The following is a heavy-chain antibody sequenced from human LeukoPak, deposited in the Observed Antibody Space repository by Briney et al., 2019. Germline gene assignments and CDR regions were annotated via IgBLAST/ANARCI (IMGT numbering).Heavy chain of an antibody. CDR3: ARFYGSGRDSNFDY. CDR2: ISSSSTYI. J-gene: IGHJ4*02. Sequence: GGSLRLSCAASGFTFSSHSMNWVRQAPGKGLEWVSSISSSSTYIYYADSLKGRFTISRDNAKNSLFLQMNSLRAEDTAVYYCARFYGSGRDSNFDYWGQGTLVTVSS. D-gene: IGHD3-10*01. CDR1: GFTFSSHS. V-gene: IGHV3-21*01.